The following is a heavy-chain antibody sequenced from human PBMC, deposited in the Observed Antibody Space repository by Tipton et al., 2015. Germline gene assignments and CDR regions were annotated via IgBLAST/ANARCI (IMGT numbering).Heavy chain of an antibody. V-gene: IGHV4-59*01. D-gene: IGHD3-3*01. CDR2: IQYSGST. Sequence: TLSLTCSVSSDSISKYYWSWIRQPPGKELEWIGYIQYSGSTNYNPSLKRRVTISLDTSKNQLSLKLRSVTAADTAVYYCARFRFDYFDYWGHGTLVTVSS. J-gene: IGHJ4*01. CDR1: SDSISKYY. CDR3: ARFRFDYFDY.